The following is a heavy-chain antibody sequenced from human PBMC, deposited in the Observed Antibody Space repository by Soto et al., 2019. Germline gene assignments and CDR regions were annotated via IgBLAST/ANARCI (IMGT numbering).Heavy chain of an antibody. CDR3: AIPLPKQQLVRGAFDH. Sequence: QVQLVQSGAEVKKPGSSVKLSCKTSGGTFRNYAINWVRQALGQGLEWMGGSIPVFGTANYAQTFQGRFTITADESTSTAYMELSSLRSEDTAVYYCAIPLPKQQLVRGAFDHWGQGTLVTVA. J-gene: IGHJ4*02. CDR2: SIPVFGTA. D-gene: IGHD6-13*01. V-gene: IGHV1-69*01. CDR1: GGTFRNYA.